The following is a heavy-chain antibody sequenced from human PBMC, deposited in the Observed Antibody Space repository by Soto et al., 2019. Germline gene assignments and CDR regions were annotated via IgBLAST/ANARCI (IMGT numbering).Heavy chain of an antibody. D-gene: IGHD3-9*01. Sequence: QITLKESGPTLVKLTQTLTLTCTLSGFSLSTSEVGVGWIRQPPGKALEWLALIYWDDDKRYSPYLKSRLTITKDTSKNQVVLTMTNMDPVDTATYYCAHRFDWYYFDYWGQGTPVTVSS. CDR3: AHRFDWYYFDY. V-gene: IGHV2-5*02. J-gene: IGHJ4*02. CDR2: IYWDDDK. CDR1: GFSLSTSEVG.